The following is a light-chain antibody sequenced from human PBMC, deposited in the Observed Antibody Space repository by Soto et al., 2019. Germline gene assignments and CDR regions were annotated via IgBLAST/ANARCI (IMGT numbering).Light chain of an antibody. J-gene: IGKJ2*01. CDR2: KAS. CDR1: QSISSW. V-gene: IGKV1-5*03. CDR3: QQYTSYSPYT. Sequence: DIQMTQSPSTLSASVGDRVTITCRASQSISSWLAWYQQKPGKAPKLLIYKASSLESGVPSRFSGSASGTEFTLTIRSLQPDDFEPYYSQQYTSYSPYTFGQGTKLEIK.